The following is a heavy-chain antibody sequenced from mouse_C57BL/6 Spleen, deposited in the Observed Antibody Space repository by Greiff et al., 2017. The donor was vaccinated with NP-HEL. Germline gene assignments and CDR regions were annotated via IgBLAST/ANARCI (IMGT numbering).Heavy chain of an antibody. CDR2: IDPENGDT. Sequence: VQLQQSGAELVRPGASVKLSCTASGFNIKDDYMHWVKQRPEQGLEWIGWIDPENGDTEYASKFQGKATITADTYSNTAYLQLSSLTSEDTAVYYCTTYDRGGGYYVAWFAYWGQGTLVTVSA. J-gene: IGHJ3*01. V-gene: IGHV14-4*01. CDR1: GFNIKDDY. D-gene: IGHD2-3*01. CDR3: TTYDRGGGYYVAWFAY.